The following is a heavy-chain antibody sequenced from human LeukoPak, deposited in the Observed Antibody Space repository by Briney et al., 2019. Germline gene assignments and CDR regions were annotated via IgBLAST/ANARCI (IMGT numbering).Heavy chain of an antibody. J-gene: IGHJ4*02. CDR3: ARRKVGGSSTWYYFDY. V-gene: IGHV3-53*01. Sequence: GGSLRLSCAASAFTVSSNYMRWVRQAPGKGLEEVSVIYSGGSTYYADSVKGRFTISRDNSKNTLYLQMNSLRAEDTAVYYCARRKVGGSSTWYYFDYWGQGTLVTVSS. D-gene: IGHD6-13*01. CDR1: AFTVSSNY. CDR2: IYSGGST.